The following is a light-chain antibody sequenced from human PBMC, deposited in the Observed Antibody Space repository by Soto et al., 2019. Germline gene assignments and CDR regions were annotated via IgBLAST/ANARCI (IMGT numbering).Light chain of an antibody. CDR1: QSVRSRY. CDR2: GAS. V-gene: IGKV3D-20*02. CDR3: QQRSNWPPLS. J-gene: IGKJ4*01. Sequence: EAVLTQSPGTLSLSPGERATLSCSASQSVRSRYLAWYQQKPGQAPRLLISGASSRATGIPDRFSGSGSGTDFTLTISSLEPEDFAVYYCQQRSNWPPLSFGGGTKVDI.